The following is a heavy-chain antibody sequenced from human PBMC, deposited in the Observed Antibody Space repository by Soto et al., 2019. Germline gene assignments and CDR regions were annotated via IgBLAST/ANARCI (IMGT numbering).Heavy chain of an antibody. D-gene: IGHD3-22*01. CDR1: GYTFSSYA. CDR2: INAGNGNT. Sequence: QVQPVQSGAEVKKPGASVKVSCKASGYTFSSYAMHWVRQAPGQRLEWMGWINAGNGNTKYSQKFQGRVTITRDTYASTDYMELSSLRSEDTAVYYCARSSGYYSLEYWGQGTLVTVSS. CDR3: ARSSGYYSLEY. J-gene: IGHJ4*02. V-gene: IGHV1-3*01.